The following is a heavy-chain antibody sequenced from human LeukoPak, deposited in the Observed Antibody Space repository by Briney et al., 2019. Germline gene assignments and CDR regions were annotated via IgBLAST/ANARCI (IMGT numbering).Heavy chain of an antibody. CDR3: ARQYYYDSSGYYEHFDY. CDR1: GYTFTSYG. V-gene: IGHV1-18*01. D-gene: IGHD3-22*01. J-gene: IGHJ4*02. CDR2: ISAYNGNT. Sequence: ALVKVSCKASGYTFTSYGISWVRQAPGQGLEWMGWISAYNGNTSYAQKLQGRVTMTTDTSTSTAYMELRSLRSDDTAVYYCARQYYYDSSGYYEHFDYWGQGTLVTVSS.